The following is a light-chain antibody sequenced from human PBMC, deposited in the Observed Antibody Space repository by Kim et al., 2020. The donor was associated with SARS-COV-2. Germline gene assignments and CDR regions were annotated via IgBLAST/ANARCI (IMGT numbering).Light chain of an antibody. CDR2: TAT. V-gene: IGKV1-39*01. J-gene: IGKJ5*01. CDR3: EQTYNTPT. Sequence: SASVGDRVTFTCRASQNINNYLNWYQKKPGKAPNVVIYTATNLQSGVPSRFSGSGSGTDFTLTISSLQPEDFATYYCEQTYNTPTFGQGTRLEIK. CDR1: QNINNY.